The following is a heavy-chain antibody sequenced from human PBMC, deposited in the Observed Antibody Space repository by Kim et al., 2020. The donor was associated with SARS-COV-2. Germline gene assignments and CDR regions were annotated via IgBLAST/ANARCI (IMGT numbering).Heavy chain of an antibody. Sequence: SETLSLTCTVSGGSLSSSSYYWGWIRQPPGKGLEWIGSIYYSGSTYYNPSLKSRVTISVDTSKNQFSLKLSSVTAADTAVYYCARPYSSGLDAFDIWGQGTMVTVSS. J-gene: IGHJ3*02. CDR3: ARPYSSGLDAFDI. D-gene: IGHD6-19*01. V-gene: IGHV4-39*01. CDR1: GGSLSSSSYY. CDR2: IYYSGST.